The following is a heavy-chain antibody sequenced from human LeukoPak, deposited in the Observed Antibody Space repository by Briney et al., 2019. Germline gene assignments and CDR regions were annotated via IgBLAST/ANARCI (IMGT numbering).Heavy chain of an antibody. Sequence: GGSLRLSCAASGFTFSSYGMPWVRQAPGKGLEWVAVIWYDGSNKYYADSVKGRFTISRDNSKNTLYLQMNSLRAEDTAVYYCARSRPGYNWNDGGPFDYWGQGTLVTVSS. D-gene: IGHD1-20*01. J-gene: IGHJ4*02. CDR3: ARSRPGYNWNDGGPFDY. CDR1: GFTFSSYG. V-gene: IGHV3-33*01. CDR2: IWYDGSNK.